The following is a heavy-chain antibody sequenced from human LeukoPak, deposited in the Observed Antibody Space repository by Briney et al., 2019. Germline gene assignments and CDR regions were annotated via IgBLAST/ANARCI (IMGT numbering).Heavy chain of an antibody. CDR3: ARGRPHGNDY. V-gene: IGHV3-74*01. J-gene: IGHJ4*02. CDR1: GFTFSSYW. CDR2: IASEGSST. D-gene: IGHD4-23*01. Sequence: GGSLRLSCAASGFTFSSYWMNWVRQAPGKGLVWVSRIASEGSSTTYADSVKGRFSISRDNAKNTLYLQMNSLRVEDTAVYYCARGRPHGNDYWGQGTLVTVSS.